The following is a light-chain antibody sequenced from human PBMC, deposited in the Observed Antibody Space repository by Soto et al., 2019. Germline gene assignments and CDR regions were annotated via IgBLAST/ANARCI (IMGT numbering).Light chain of an antibody. V-gene: IGLV1-44*01. CDR2: SNN. CDR3: AAWDDSLNGLVV. CDR1: SSNIGGNS. Sequence: QSVLTQPPSASGTPGQRVSISCSGSSSNIGGNSVSWYQQLPGTAPKLLIYSNNQRPSGVPDRFSGSTSGTSASLAISGLQSDDEADYYCAAWDDSLNGLVVFGGGTKLTVL. J-gene: IGLJ2*01.